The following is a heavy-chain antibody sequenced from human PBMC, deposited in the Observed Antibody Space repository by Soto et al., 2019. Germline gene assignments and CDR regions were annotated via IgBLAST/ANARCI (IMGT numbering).Heavy chain of an antibody. Sequence: GGSLRLSCAASGFTFSSYAMSWVRQAPGKGLEWVSAISGSGGSTYYADSVKGRFTISRDNSKNTLYLQMNSLRAEDTAVYYCAKDLGAAAGKGLPNYYYGMDVWGQGTTVTVSS. D-gene: IGHD6-13*01. V-gene: IGHV3-23*01. J-gene: IGHJ6*02. CDR3: AKDLGAAAGKGLPNYYYGMDV. CDR2: ISGSGGST. CDR1: GFTFSSYA.